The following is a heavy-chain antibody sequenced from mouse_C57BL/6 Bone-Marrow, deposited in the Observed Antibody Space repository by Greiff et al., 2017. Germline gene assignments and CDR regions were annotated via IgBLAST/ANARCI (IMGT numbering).Heavy chain of an antibody. CDR3: ARWGYGNPWYFDV. CDR1: GYTFTSYW. D-gene: IGHD1-1*01. Sequence: QVQLKQPGAELVKPGASVKLSCKASGYTFTSYWMQWVKQRPGQGLEWIGEIDPSDSYTNYNQKFKGKATLTVDTSSSTAYMQLSSLTSEDSAVYYCARWGYGNPWYFDVWGTGTTVTVSS. V-gene: IGHV1-50*01. CDR2: IDPSDSYT. J-gene: IGHJ1*03.